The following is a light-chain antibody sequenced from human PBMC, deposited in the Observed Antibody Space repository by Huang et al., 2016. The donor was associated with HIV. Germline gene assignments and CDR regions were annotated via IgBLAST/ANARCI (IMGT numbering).Light chain of an antibody. CDR3: QQSYSTPLT. V-gene: IGKV1-39*01. CDR1: QSISSY. CDR2: AAS. Sequence: DIQMTQSPSSLSVSVGDRVTITCRASQSISSYLNWYQQKPGKAPKLLIYAASSLQSGVPSRFGGIGSGTDFTLTISSLQPEDFATYYCQQSYSTPLTFGGGTKVEIK. J-gene: IGKJ4*01.